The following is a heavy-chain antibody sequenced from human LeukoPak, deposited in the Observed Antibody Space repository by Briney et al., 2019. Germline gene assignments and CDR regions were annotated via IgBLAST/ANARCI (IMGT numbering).Heavy chain of an antibody. CDR1: GYTFSNYA. D-gene: IGHD6-19*01. Sequence: GGSLRLSCAASGYTFSNYAMSWVRQAPGKGLEWVSVISGSGGTTYYAASVKGRFTISRDNSKNTLYLQMNSLGAEDTAVYYCTKDPLWIAVADTDWFDPWGQGTLVTVSS. V-gene: IGHV3-23*01. CDR3: TKDPLWIAVADTDWFDP. CDR2: ISGSGGTT. J-gene: IGHJ5*02.